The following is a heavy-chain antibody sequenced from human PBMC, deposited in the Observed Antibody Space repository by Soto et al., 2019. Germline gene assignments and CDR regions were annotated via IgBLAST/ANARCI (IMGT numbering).Heavy chain of an antibody. J-gene: IGHJ3*02. D-gene: IGHD6-19*01. CDR3: AREGGGVQQWLDDALDM. Sequence: QVQLVESGGGVVQPGRSLRLSCAASGFTFRSYAMHWVRQAPGKGLEWGAVMSYDGNNKYYADSVKGRFTISRDNSKNTLFLQMNSLRPEDTAVYYCAREGGGVQQWLDDALDMWGQGTRVSVSS. CDR2: MSYDGNNK. CDR1: GFTFRSYA. V-gene: IGHV3-30-3*01.